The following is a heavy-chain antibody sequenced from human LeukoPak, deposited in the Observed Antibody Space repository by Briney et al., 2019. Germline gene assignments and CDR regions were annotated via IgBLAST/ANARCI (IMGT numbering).Heavy chain of an antibody. J-gene: IGHJ5*02. CDR2: ISRDSNYI. CDR3: ARKENILAGYYDH. CDR1: GFTFSSYT. V-gene: IGHV3-21*01. D-gene: IGHD3-9*01. Sequence: PGGSLRLSCAASGFTFSSYTMNWVRQAPGKGLEWGSSISRDSNYIYYTTSVKPRFTTSTDNAWNSLYLQMNSLRAEDTAVYYCARKENILAGYYDHWGQGTLVTVSS.